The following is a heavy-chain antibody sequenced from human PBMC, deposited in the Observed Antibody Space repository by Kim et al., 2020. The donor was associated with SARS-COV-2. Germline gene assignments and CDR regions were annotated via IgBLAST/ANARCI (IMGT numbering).Heavy chain of an antibody. Sequence: NPSRKSRVPMSVDTSKNQFSLKLDSVTAADTAVYYCARRKEYNNGRGFDYWGQGTLVTVSS. D-gene: IGHD1-26*01. CDR3: ARRKEYNNGRGFDY. J-gene: IGHJ4*02. V-gene: IGHV4-4*07.